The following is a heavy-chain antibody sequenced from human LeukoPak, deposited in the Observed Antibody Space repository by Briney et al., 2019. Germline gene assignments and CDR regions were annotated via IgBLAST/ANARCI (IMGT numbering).Heavy chain of an antibody. Sequence: ASVKGSCKASGYIFTDYYIHWVGQAPGQGHEWMGRINPNSGGTNFAQKFQARVTMTSDTSISTAYMEVSGLESDDTAVYYCARARYCYTTSCPLDYWGQGTLVTVSS. CDR2: INPNSGGT. CDR3: ARARYCYTTSCPLDY. CDR1: GYIFTDYY. J-gene: IGHJ4*02. V-gene: IGHV1-2*06. D-gene: IGHD2-2*01.